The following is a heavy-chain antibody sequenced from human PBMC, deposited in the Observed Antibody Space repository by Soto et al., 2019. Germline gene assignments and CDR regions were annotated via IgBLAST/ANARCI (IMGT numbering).Heavy chain of an antibody. CDR2: IYYSGST. CDR1: GGCISSYY. Sequence: NPSQTLSLTCTVAGGCISSYYWSWIRQPPGKGLEWIGYIYYSGSTNYNPSLKIRVTISVETSKNQFSLKLSSVTAADTAVYLCAGVLQGGFSMDAWGQGATVNGS. CDR3: AGVLQGGFSMDA. D-gene: IGHD3-3*01. V-gene: IGHV4-59*01. J-gene: IGHJ6*02.